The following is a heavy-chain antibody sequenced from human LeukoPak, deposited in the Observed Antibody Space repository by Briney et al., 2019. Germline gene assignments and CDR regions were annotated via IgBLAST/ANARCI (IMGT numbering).Heavy chain of an antibody. CDR1: GYTFTSYG. Sequence: ASVKVSCKASGYTFTSYGISWVRQAPGQGLEWMGWISAFNGNTNYAQKLQGRVTMTTDTSTSTAYMELRSLRSDDTAVYYCARDLSVREVIIALSTKEFDYWGQGTLVTVSS. D-gene: IGHD3-10*01. V-gene: IGHV1-18*01. J-gene: IGHJ4*02. CDR3: ARDLSVREVIIALSTKEFDY. CDR2: ISAFNGNT.